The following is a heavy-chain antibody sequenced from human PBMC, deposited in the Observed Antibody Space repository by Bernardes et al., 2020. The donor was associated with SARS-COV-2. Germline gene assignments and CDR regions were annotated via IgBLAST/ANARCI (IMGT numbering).Heavy chain of an antibody. D-gene: IGHD4-4*01. V-gene: IGHV4-59*12. CDR2: IYYSGST. CDR1: GGSISSYY. Sequence: SETLSLTCTVSGGSISSYYWSWIRQPPGKGLEWIGYIYYSGSTNYNPSLKSRVTISVDTSKNQFSLKLSSVTAADTAVYYCARDDDYSNYGFDSWGQGTLVTVSS. CDR3: ARDDDYSNYGFDS. J-gene: IGHJ5*01.